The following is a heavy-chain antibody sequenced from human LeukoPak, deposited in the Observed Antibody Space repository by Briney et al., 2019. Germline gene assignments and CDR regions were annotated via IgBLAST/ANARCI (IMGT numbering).Heavy chain of an antibody. D-gene: IGHD6-13*01. CDR3: ARDWGYSSSWPSFYDSSVCAY. Sequence: ASVKVSCKASGYTFTSYGISWVRQAPGQGLEWMGWISAYNGNTNYAQKLQGRVTMTTDTSTSTAYMELRSLRSDDTAVYYCARDWGYSSSWPSFYDSSVCAYWGQGTLVTVSS. J-gene: IGHJ4*02. V-gene: IGHV1-18*01. CDR1: GYTFTSYG. CDR2: ISAYNGNT.